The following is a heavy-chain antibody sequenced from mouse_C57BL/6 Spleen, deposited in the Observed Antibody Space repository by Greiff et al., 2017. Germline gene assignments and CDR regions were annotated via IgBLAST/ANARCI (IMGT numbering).Heavy chain of an antibody. CDR1: GYTFTSYW. V-gene: IGHV1-69*01. CDR2: IDPSDSYT. D-gene: IGHD2-2*01. CDR3: ARNGYDYAMDY. J-gene: IGHJ4*01. Sequence: VQLQQPGAELVMPGASVKLSCKASGYTFTSYWMHWVKQRPGQGLEWIGEIDPSDSYTNYNQKFKGKSTLTVDKSSSTAYMQLSSLTSEDSAVXYCARNGYDYAMDYWGQGTSVTVSS.